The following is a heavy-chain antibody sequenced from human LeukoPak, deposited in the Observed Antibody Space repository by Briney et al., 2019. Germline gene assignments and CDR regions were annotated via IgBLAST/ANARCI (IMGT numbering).Heavy chain of an antibody. J-gene: IGHJ4*02. Sequence: SETLPLTCTVSGYSISSGYYWSWVRQPPGKGLEWIGFIYYSGTTYYNPPLKSRITISIDTSKNQFSLKLSSVTAADTAVYYCATYMTRDQYLDYWGQGTLVTVSS. V-gene: IGHV4-30-4*08. D-gene: IGHD4-11*01. CDR2: IYYSGTT. CDR3: ATYMTRDQYLDY. CDR1: GYSISSGYY.